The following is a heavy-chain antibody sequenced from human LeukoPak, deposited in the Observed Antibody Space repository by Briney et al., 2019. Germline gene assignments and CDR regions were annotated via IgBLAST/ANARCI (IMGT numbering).Heavy chain of an antibody. V-gene: IGHV1-24*01. J-gene: IGHJ6*02. CDR3: RGYSGYDTRGAYYYYGMDV. CDR1: GFTFSNYW. Sequence: GGSLRLSCAASGFTFSNYWMTWVRQAPGKGLEWMGGFDPEDGETIYAQKFQGRVTMTEDTSTDTAYMELSSLRSEDTAVYYCRGYSGYDTRGAYYYYGMDVWGQGTTVTVSS. CDR2: FDPEDGET. D-gene: IGHD5-12*01.